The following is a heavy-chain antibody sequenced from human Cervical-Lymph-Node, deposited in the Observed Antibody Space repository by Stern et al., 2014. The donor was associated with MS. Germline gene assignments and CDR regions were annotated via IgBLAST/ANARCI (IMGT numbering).Heavy chain of an antibody. CDR2: IYPGDSDT. CDR3: ARRLAGDYDGYDYYSGLDV. CDR1: GYTFVHYW. V-gene: IGHV5-51*01. Sequence: EVQLVESGAEVKKPGESLKISCKGSGYTFVHYWIAWVRQMPGKGLEWMGVIYPGDSDTRYGPSFQGQVTISAAKSTNTAYLQWSSLKASDSATYYCARRLAGDYDGYDYYSGLDVWGLGTTVTVSS. J-gene: IGHJ6*02. D-gene: IGHD4-23*01.